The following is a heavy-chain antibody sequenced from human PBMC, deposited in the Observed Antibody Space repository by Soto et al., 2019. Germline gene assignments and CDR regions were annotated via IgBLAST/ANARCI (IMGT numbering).Heavy chain of an antibody. D-gene: IGHD3-22*01. J-gene: IGHJ2*01. CDR3: GKVKLVNLCLDWYFDL. Sequence: EVQLLESGGGLVQPGGSLRLSCAASGFTFSSYAMSWVRQAPGKGLEWVSAISGSGGSTYYADSVKGRFTISRDNSQETLDLQRNRLRAQETAVYYCGKVKLVNLCLDWYFDLWGRGTLVTVSS. CDR2: ISGSGGST. CDR1: GFTFSSYA. V-gene: IGHV3-23*01.